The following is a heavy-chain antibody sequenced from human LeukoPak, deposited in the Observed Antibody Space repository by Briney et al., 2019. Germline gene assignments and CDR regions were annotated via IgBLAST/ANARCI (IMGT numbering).Heavy chain of an antibody. V-gene: IGHV3-73*01. CDR3: TRLLFDP. CDR1: GFTFSSYA. Sequence: GGSLRLSCAASGFTFSSYAMSWVRQASGKGLEWVGRIRSKANSYATAYAASVKGRFTISRDDSKNTAYLQMNSLKTEDTAVYYCTRLLFDPWGQGTLVTVSS. J-gene: IGHJ5*02. CDR2: IRSKANSYAT.